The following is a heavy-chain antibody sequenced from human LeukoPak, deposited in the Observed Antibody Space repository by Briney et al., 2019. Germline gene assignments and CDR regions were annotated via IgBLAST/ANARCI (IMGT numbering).Heavy chain of an antibody. D-gene: IGHD6-19*01. CDR1: GFTFNGDW. V-gene: IGHV3-74*01. Sequence: AETLRLSCAASGFTFNGDWRHWVRHAPGKGLVWVSRINSDGSSTSYGDSVKGRFTISRDNTKNTLYLQMNSLRAEDTAVYYCGRHRIAVAGRGAFDIWGQGTTVTVSS. CDR3: GRHRIAVAGRGAFDI. J-gene: IGHJ3*02. CDR2: INSDGSST.